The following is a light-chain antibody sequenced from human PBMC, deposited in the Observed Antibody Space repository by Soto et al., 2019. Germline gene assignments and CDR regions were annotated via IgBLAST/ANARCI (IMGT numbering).Light chain of an antibody. Sequence: EVVMTQSPATLSVSPGERATLSCRASQSVSSNVAWYQQKPGQAPRLLIYDASTRATGIPARFSGSGSGTEFTLTISSLQSEDFAVFYCHQYGSSGITFGQGTRLEIK. CDR2: DAS. V-gene: IGKV3-15*01. CDR3: HQYGSSGIT. J-gene: IGKJ5*01. CDR1: QSVSSN.